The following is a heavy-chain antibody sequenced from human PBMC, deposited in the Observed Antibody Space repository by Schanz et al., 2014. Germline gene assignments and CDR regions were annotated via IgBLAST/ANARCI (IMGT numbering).Heavy chain of an antibody. CDR1: GYTFTSYD. J-gene: IGHJ3*02. V-gene: IGHV1-8*01. CDR3: ARGPSTGAFDI. CDR2: MNSKTGNT. Sequence: QVQLVQSGAEVKKPGASVKVSCKASGYTFTSYDINWVRQATGQGLEWMGWMNSKTGNTGYAQRFQGRVTMTRNTSITTAYLELSSLRSGDTAVYCCARGPSTGAFDIWGQGTMVTVSS.